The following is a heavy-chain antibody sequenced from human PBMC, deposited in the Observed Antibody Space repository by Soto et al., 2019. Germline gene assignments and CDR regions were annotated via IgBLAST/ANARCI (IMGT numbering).Heavy chain of an antibody. Sequence: QVQLQESGPGLVKPSQTLSLTCSVSGGSISSGNYYWSWIRQPPGKGLEWIGYIYHSGSAYYNPSLKSRATISLDTSTNQFSLKLSSVTATDTAVYYCARASSANWFDPWGQGTLVTVSS. J-gene: IGHJ5*02. CDR2: IYHSGSA. V-gene: IGHV4-30-4*01. CDR3: ARASSANWFDP. CDR1: GGSISSGNYY.